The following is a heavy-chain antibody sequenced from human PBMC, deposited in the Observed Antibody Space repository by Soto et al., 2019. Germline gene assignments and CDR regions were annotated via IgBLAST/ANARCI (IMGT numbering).Heavy chain of an antibody. CDR2: ISYDGSNK. D-gene: IGHD3-22*01. V-gene: IGHV3-30*18. Sequence: QVQLVESGGGVVQPGRSLRLSCAASGFTFSSYGMHWVRQAPGKGLEWVAVISYDGSNKYYADSVKGRFTISRDNSKNTMYLQMNSLRAEETAVYYCAKESFPTYYYNSSGYYNWYFDLWGRGTLVTVSS. J-gene: IGHJ2*01. CDR3: AKESFPTYYYNSSGYYNWYFDL. CDR1: GFTFSSYG.